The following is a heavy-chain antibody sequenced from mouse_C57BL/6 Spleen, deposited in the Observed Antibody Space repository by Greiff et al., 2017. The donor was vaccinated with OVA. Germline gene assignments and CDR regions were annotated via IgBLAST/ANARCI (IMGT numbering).Heavy chain of an antibody. D-gene: IGHD2-4*01. Sequence: EVQLQQSGPVLVKPGASVKMSCKASGYTFTDYYMNWVKQSHGKSLEWIGVIIPYNGGTSYNQKFKGKATLTVDKSSSTAYMELNSLTTEDSAVYYCARWGGLRRFDYWGQGTTLTVSS. J-gene: IGHJ2*01. V-gene: IGHV1-19*01. CDR2: IIPYNGGT. CDR1: GYTFTDYY. CDR3: ARWGGLRRFDY.